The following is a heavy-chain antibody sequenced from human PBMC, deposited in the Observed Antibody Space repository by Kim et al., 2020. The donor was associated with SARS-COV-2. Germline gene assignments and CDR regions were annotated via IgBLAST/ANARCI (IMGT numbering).Heavy chain of an antibody. CDR2: IKIKTHGETT. D-gene: IGHD2-15*01. J-gene: IGHJ4*02. CDR3: STDCGLLPYDFFNF. CDR1: GFTFKNAW. Sequence: GGSLRLSCGASGFTFKNAWMHWVRQAPGKGLEWVGRIKIKTHGETTDYAAPVKGRFTISRDDSKNTLYLQMSGLKTDDTAVYYCSTDCGLLPYDFFNFWGQGTLVTVSS. V-gene: IGHV3-15*01.